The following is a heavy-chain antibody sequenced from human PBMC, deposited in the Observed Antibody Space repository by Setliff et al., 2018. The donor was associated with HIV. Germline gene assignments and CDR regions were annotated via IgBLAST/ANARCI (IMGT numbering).Heavy chain of an antibody. D-gene: IGHD6-6*01. V-gene: IGHV1-2*02. J-gene: IGHJ4*02. CDR2: ISPNNGDT. CDR3: ARQLSNSLDY. Sequence: ASVKVSCKTSGYTFTDYFIHWVRRAPGQGLEWMGWISPNNGDTNYAQKFQGRVTMTRDTSISTAYMELSRLRSDGTAVYYCARQLSNSLDYWGQGTLVTVS. CDR1: GYTFTDYF.